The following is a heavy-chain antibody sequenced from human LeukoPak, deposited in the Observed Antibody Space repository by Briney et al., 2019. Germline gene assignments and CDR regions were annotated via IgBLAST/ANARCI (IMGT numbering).Heavy chain of an antibody. CDR1: GFTFSDYG. D-gene: IGHD4-11*01. CDR2: VARDGGHK. CDR3: AREHSHSNWFFDL. Sequence: GGSLRLSCSASGFTFSDYGIQSVRQAPGKGLEWVAVVARDGGHKVYSDSVKGRLYISRDNSKNTAFLQMDSLRAEDAAVYFCAREHSHSNWFFDLWGPGTPVTVSS. J-gene: IGHJ2*01. V-gene: IGHV3-30*03.